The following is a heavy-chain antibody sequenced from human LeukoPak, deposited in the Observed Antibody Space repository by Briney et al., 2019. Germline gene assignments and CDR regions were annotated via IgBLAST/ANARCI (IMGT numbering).Heavy chain of an antibody. CDR3: ARGPTTVTTRPFKWFDP. CDR2: IKQDGSEK. V-gene: IGHV3-7*01. CDR1: GFTFSNYW. Sequence: PGGSLRLSCAASGFTFSNYWMSWVRQAPGKGLEWVANIKQDGSEKYYVDSVKGRFTISRDNAKNTLYLQMNSLRAEDTAVYYCARGPTTVTTRPFKWFDPWGQGTLVTVSS. D-gene: IGHD4-17*01. J-gene: IGHJ5*02.